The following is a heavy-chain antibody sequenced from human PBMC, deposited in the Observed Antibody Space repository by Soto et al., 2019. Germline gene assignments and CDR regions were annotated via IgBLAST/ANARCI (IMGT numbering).Heavy chain of an antibody. Sequence: QVQLVESGGGVVQPGRSLRLSCAASGFTFSSYGMHWVRQAPGKGLEWVAVISYDGSNKYYADSVKGRFTISRDNSKNTLYLQMNSLRAEDTAVYYCAKPSGWGTTAMFTSSFDYWRQGTLVTVSS. J-gene: IGHJ4*02. D-gene: IGHD5-18*01. CDR1: GFTFSSYG. CDR3: AKPSGWGTTAMFTSSFDY. V-gene: IGHV3-30*18. CDR2: ISYDGSNK.